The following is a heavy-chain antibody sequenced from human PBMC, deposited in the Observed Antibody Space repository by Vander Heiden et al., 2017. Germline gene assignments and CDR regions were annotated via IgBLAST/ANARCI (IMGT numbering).Heavy chain of an antibody. Sequence: QVRLVQSGAEVKKPGASVKVSCKASGYTFTRYDINWVRQATGQGLEWMGWMNPNSGNTGYSQKFQGRVTMTRNTSISTAYMELSSLRSEETAVYYCARGREYYDLWSGYYRDSNYYGMDVWGQGTTVTVSS. CDR2: MNPNSGNT. CDR1: GYTFTRYD. V-gene: IGHV1-8*01. CDR3: ARGREYYDLWSGYYRDSNYYGMDV. D-gene: IGHD3-3*01. J-gene: IGHJ6*02.